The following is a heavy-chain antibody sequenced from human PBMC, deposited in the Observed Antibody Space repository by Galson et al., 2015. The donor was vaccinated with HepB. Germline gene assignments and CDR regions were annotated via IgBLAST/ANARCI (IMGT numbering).Heavy chain of an antibody. Sequence: SLRLSCAASGFTFSSYWMSWVRQAPGKGLEWVANIKQDGSEKYYVDSVKGRFTISRDNAKNSLYLQMNSLRAEDTAVYYCARDPTPWIQFFDYWGQGTLVTVSS. V-gene: IGHV3-7*03. CDR1: GFTFSSYW. CDR3: ARDPTPWIQFFDY. D-gene: IGHD5-18*01. CDR2: IKQDGSEK. J-gene: IGHJ4*02.